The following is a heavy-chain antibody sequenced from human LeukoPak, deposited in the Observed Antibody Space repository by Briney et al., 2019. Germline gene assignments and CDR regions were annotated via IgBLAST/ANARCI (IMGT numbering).Heavy chain of an antibody. J-gene: IGHJ6*02. V-gene: IGHV5-51*01. CDR2: IYPGDSDT. CDR3: ARNRYNWNRSYYGMDV. Sequence: GESLKISCKGSGYSFTSYWIAWVGQMPGKGLEWMGIIYPGDSDTRYSPSFQGQVTISADKSISTAYLQWSSLKASDAAMYYCARNRYNWNRSYYGMDVWGQGTTVTVSS. CDR1: GYSFTSYW. D-gene: IGHD1-20*01.